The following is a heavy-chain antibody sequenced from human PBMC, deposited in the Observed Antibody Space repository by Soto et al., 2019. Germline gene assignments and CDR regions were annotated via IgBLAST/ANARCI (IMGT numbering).Heavy chain of an antibody. V-gene: IGHV3-30*03. CDR3: TGEGASGY. Sequence: QVQLVESGGGVVQPGRSLRLSCAASGFTFSSYGMHWVRQAPGKGLEWVAVISKDGSVKYYADSVKGRFTISRENSQNTLYLQMNSLGAEDTAVYYCTGEGASGYWGQGTLVTVSS. CDR2: ISKDGSVK. D-gene: IGHD3-10*01. CDR1: GFTFSSYG. J-gene: IGHJ4*02.